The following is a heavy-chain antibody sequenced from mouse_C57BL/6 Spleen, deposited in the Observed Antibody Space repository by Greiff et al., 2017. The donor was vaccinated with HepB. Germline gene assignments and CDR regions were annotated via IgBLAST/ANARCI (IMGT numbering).Heavy chain of an antibody. CDR1: GFTFSDYG. Sequence: EVNVVESGGGLVQPGGSLKLSCAASGFTFSDYGMAWVRQAPRKGPEWVAFISNLAYSIYYADTVTGRFTISRENAKNTLYLEMSSLRSEDTAMYYCARTGPYYAMDYWGQGTSVTVSS. CDR3: ARTGPYYAMDY. CDR2: ISNLAYSI. V-gene: IGHV5-15*01. J-gene: IGHJ4*01. D-gene: IGHD3-1*01.